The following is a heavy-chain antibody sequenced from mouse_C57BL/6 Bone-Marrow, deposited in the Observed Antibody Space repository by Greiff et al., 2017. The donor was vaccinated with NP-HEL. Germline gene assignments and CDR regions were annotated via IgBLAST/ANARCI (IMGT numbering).Heavy chain of an antibody. CDR1: GFSLTSYG. V-gene: IGHV2-2*01. CDR3: AKVTTGDWYFDV. D-gene: IGHD2-12*01. CDR2: IWSGGST. Sequence: VKLMESGPGLVQPSQSLSITCTVSGFSLTSYGVHWVRQSPGKGLEWLGVIWSGGSTDYNAAFISRLSISKDNSKSQVFFKMNSLQADDTAIYYCAKVTTGDWYFDVWGTGTTVTVSS. J-gene: IGHJ1*03.